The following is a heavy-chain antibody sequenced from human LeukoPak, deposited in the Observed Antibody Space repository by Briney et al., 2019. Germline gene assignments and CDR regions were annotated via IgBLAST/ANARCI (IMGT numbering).Heavy chain of an antibody. CDR3: ARVRVDTVDY. V-gene: IGHV4-59*01. D-gene: IGHD5-18*01. J-gene: IGHJ4*02. Sequence: SETLSLTCTVSGGSISSYYWSWIRQPPGKGLEWIGYIYYSGSTNYNPSLKSRVTISVDTSKNQFSLKLSSVTAADTAVYYCARVRVDTVDYWGQGTLVTVSS. CDR2: IYYSGST. CDR1: GGSISSYY.